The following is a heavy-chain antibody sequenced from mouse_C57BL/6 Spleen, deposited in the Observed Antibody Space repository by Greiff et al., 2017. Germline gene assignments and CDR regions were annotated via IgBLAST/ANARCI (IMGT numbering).Heavy chain of an antibody. D-gene: IGHD3-2*02. CDR1: GYAFSSSW. J-gene: IGHJ4*01. Sequence: VKLKQSGPELVKPGASVKISCKASGYAFSSSWMNWVKQRPGKGLEWIGRIYPGDGDTNYNGKFKGKATLTADKSSSTAYMQLSSLTSEDSAVYFCARTPSSGDAMDYWGQGTSVTVSS. CDR3: ARTPSSGDAMDY. CDR2: IYPGDGDT. V-gene: IGHV1-82*01.